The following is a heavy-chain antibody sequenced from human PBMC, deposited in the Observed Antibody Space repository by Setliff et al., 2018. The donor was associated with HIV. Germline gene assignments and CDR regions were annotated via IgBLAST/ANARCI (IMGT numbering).Heavy chain of an antibody. Sequence: PSETLSLTCTVSGGSISNYYWSWIRQPPGKGLEWIGYIYYSGSTNCNPSLKSRVTISVDTSKNQFSLKLSSVTAADSAVYYCARGLGYNFWSGYSPIGWFDPWGQGTLVTVSS. V-gene: IGHV4-59*01. D-gene: IGHD3-3*01. J-gene: IGHJ5*02. CDR2: IYYSGST. CDR1: GGSISNYY. CDR3: ARGLGYNFWSGYSPIGWFDP.